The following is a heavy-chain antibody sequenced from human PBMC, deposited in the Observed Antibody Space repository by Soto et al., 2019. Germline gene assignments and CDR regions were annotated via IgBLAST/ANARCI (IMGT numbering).Heavy chain of an antibody. D-gene: IGHD3-22*01. V-gene: IGHV1-18*04. J-gene: IGHJ4*02. CDR3: ARAAPINSYASSGFPWPYFDH. CDR1: GYTFTSYG. Sequence: ASVKVSCKASGYTFTSYGISWVRQAPGQGLEWMGWISAYNGNTNYAQKLQGRVTMTTDSSTSTAYMELSSLRSEDTAVYYCARAAPINSYASSGFPWPYFDHWGQGTLVTVSS. CDR2: ISAYNGNT.